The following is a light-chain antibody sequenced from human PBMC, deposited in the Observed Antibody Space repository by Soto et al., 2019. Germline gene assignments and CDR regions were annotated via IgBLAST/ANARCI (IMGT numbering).Light chain of an antibody. Sequence: IVLTQSPGTLSLSPGERATLSCRASQGIKSSSLAWYQQRPGQAPRLLIYGASSRATGIPDKFTGSGSGTDFTLTISSLEPEDFAVYYCQQRSNRFGPGTKVDIK. CDR1: QGIKSSS. V-gene: IGKV3D-20*02. CDR2: GAS. CDR3: QQRSNR. J-gene: IGKJ3*01.